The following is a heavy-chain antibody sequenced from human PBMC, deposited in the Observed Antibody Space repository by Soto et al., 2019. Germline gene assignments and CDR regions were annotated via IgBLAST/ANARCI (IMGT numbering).Heavy chain of an antibody. CDR1: GYTFTSYG. Sequence: ASVKVSCKASGYTFTSYGISWVRQAPGQGLEWMGWISAYNGNTNYAQKLQGRVTMTTDTSTSTAYMELRSLRSDDTAVYYCARDYLYYDFWSCYFTRGYYYGMDVWGQGTTVTVSS. D-gene: IGHD3-3*01. CDR2: ISAYNGNT. J-gene: IGHJ6*02. V-gene: IGHV1-18*01. CDR3: ARDYLYYDFWSCYFTRGYYYGMDV.